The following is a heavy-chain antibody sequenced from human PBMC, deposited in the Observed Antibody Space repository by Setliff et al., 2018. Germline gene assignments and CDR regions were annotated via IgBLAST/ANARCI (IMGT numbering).Heavy chain of an antibody. CDR2: INAGNGNT. D-gene: IGHD6-19*01. Sequence: VASVKVSCKASGYTFTSYAMHWVRQAPGQRLEWMGWINAGNGNTKYSQKLQGRVTITRDTSASTAYMELSSLRSEDTAVYYCARVGSGPKDAFDIWGQGSMVTVSS. CDR3: ARVGSGPKDAFDI. CDR1: GYTFTSYA. V-gene: IGHV1-3*01. J-gene: IGHJ3*02.